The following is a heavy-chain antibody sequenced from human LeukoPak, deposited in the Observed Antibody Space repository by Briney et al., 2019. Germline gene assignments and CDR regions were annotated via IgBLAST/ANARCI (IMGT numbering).Heavy chain of an antibody. D-gene: IGHD4-11*01. CDR3: ARGRTTVTTQRYFDL. V-gene: IGHV1-18*01. CDR2: ISAYNGDT. CDR1: GGTFSSYA. Sequence: ASVKVSCKASGGTFSSYAISWVRQAPGQGLEWMGWISAYNGDTNYAQNLQGRVTMTTDTSTSTAYMELRSLRSDDTAVYYCARGRTTVTTQRYFDLWGRGTLVTVSS. J-gene: IGHJ2*01.